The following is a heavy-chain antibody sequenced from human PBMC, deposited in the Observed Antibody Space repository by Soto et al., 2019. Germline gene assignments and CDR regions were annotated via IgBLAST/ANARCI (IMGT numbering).Heavy chain of an antibody. CDR1: GGTFSTYV. Sequence: SVRVSCKASGGTFSTYVISWVRQAPGQGLEWMGGIIPIFGTANYAQKFQGRVTISADESTSTAYMELSSLRSEDTAVYYCASAPIGVPGNYFDYWGQGTQVTVSS. D-gene: IGHD6-19*01. CDR2: IIPIFGTA. CDR3: ASAPIGVPGNYFDY. J-gene: IGHJ4*02. V-gene: IGHV1-69*13.